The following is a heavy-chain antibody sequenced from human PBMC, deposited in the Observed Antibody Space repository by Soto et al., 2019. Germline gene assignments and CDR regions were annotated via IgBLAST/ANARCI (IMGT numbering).Heavy chain of an antibody. CDR2: IIPIFGTA. J-gene: IGHJ6*02. V-gene: IGHV1-69*01. CDR1: GGTFSSYA. D-gene: IGHD4-4*01. Sequence: QVQLVQSGAEVKKPGSSVKVSCKASGGTFSSYAISWVRQAPGQGLEWMGGIIPIFGTANYAQKFQGRVTITADESTSTAYMELSSLRSEDTAVYYCARGGITTVTTKARGMDVWGQGTTVTVSS. CDR3: ARGGITTVTTKARGMDV.